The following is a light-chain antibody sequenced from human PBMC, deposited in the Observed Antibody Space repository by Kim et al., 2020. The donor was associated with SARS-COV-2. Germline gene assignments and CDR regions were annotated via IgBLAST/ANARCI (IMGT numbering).Light chain of an antibody. Sequence: SVSPGGRATLSCRASQSVSSNLAWYQHKPGQAPSLIIYGASTRAAGIPARFGGSGSGTEFTLTISSLQSEDFVLYFCQQYNNWPYTFGQGTKLEI. CDR1: QSVSSN. CDR3: QQYNNWPYT. CDR2: GAS. V-gene: IGKV3-15*01. J-gene: IGKJ2*01.